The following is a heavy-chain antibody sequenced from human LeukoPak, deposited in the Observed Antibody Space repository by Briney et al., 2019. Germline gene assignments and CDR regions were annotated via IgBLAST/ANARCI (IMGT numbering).Heavy chain of an antibody. V-gene: IGHV1-8*01. D-gene: IGHD6-13*01. Sequence: ASVKVSCKASGYTFTSYDINWVRQATGQGREWMGWMNPNSGNTGYAQKFQGRVTMTRNTSISTAYMELSSLRSEDTAVYYCARGRRGIAAAGPYYYYYMDVWGKGTTVTVSS. J-gene: IGHJ6*03. CDR2: MNPNSGNT. CDR3: ARGRRGIAAAGPYYYYYMDV. CDR1: GYTFTSYD.